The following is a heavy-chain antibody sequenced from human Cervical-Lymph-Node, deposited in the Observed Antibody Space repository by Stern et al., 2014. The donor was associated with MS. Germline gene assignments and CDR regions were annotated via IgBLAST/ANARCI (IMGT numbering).Heavy chain of an antibody. V-gene: IGHV3-15*01. J-gene: IGHJ6*02. CDR2: IKSQFDGGTT. D-gene: IGHD1-20*01. CDR1: GFTFSNAW. CDR3: TTAGISGTRWYYNGMDV. Sequence: EVQLVESGGGLVTPGGSLRLSCAASGFTFSNAWMSWVRQAPGKGLESVGLIKSQFDGGTTEYAAPVKGRFTISREDSINTLYLQMNSLKTEDTAVYYCTTAGISGTRWYYNGMDVWGQGTTVTVSS.